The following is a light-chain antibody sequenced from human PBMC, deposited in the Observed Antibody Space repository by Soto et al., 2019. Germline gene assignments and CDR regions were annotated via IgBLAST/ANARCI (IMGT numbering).Light chain of an antibody. J-gene: IGKJ5*01. V-gene: IGKV1-12*01. CDR3: HLPSSFPFS. CDR1: QGVSTW. Sequence: EIQETEGRCTVTKTVGDRVTITCLACQGVSTWLSWYQQTPGKAPHLLLYTASSLQSGVPSRFSGSGSGTDFTLTIIGLLPEDFPTYYFHLPSSFPFSFGQGTRL. CDR2: TAS.